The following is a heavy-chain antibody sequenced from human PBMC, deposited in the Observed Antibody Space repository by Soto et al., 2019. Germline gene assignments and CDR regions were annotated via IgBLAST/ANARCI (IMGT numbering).Heavy chain of an antibody. CDR1: GFTFSSNS. CDR3: ARVIWSGHLTSDL. J-gene: IGHJ5*02. V-gene: IGHV3-48*02. D-gene: IGHD3-3*01. Sequence: GGSLRLSCAASGFTFSSNSMNRVRQAPGKGLELISYISSSSSTIYADSVKGRFTISRDNAKNSLYLQMNSLRDEDTAVYYCARVIWSGHLTSDLWGQGTLVTVSS. CDR2: ISSSSSTI.